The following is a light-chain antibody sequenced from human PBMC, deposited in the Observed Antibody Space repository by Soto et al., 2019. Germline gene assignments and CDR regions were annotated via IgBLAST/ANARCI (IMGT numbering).Light chain of an antibody. J-gene: IGLJ3*02. Sequence: QSALTQPASVSGSPGQSITISCTGTSSDVGGYNYVSWYQQHPGKAPKLMIYAVSNRPSGVSNRFSGSKSGNTASLTISGLQAEDEADYYCSSDTSSSTWVFGGGTKLTVL. CDR3: SSDTSSSTWV. V-gene: IGLV2-14*01. CDR1: SSDVGGYNY. CDR2: AVS.